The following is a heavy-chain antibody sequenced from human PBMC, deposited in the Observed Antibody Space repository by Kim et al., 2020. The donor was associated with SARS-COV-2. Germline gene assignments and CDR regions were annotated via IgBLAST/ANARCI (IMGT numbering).Heavy chain of an antibody. D-gene: IGHD5-12*01. CDR3: ARPIVANYYYYGMDV. Sequence: PSLKSRVTIAVDTSKNQFSLKLSSVTAADTAVYYCARPIVANYYYYGMDVWGQGTTVTVSS. V-gene: IGHV4-39*01. J-gene: IGHJ6*02.